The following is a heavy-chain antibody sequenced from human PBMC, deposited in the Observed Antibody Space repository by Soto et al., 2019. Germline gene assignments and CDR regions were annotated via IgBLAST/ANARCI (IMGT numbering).Heavy chain of an antibody. D-gene: IGHD6-13*01. CDR3: AKLVTTAAAGTSDY. V-gene: IGHV3-11*01. Sequence: GGSLRLSCAASGFTFSDYYMTWIRQAPGRGLEWVSYISGSGTDKSYADSVKGRFTISRDNADNSLFLQMNSLRVEDTAVYFCAKLVTTAAAGTSDYWGQGTLVTVSS. J-gene: IGHJ4*02. CDR2: ISGSGTDK. CDR1: GFTFSDYY.